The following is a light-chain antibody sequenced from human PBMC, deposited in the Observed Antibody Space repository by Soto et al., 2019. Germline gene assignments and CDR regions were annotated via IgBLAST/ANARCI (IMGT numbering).Light chain of an antibody. Sequence: EIVLTQSPATLSLSPGERATLSCRASQSVSNSLVWFQQKPGQAPRLLIYDASNRATDIPARVSGSGSGTAFTLTLRSLEPEDLAVYYCHQRRNWPRTFGQGTKLVIK. CDR1: QSVSNS. CDR3: HQRRNWPRT. V-gene: IGKV3-11*01. CDR2: DAS. J-gene: IGKJ2*01.